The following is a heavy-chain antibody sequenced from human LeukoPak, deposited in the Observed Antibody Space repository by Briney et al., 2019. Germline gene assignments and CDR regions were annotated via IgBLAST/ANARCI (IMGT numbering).Heavy chain of an antibody. D-gene: IGHD6-13*01. CDR2: INPSGGT. V-gene: IGHV1-46*01. CDR1: GYTFSIYN. Sequence: ASVKVSCKASGYTFSIYNMHWVRQAPGQGLEWMGIINPSGGTSYAQKLQGRITMTRDTSTSTLYMELSRLKSEDTAVYYCGREGVAGTGLDYWAKEPWSPSPQ. J-gene: IGHJ4*01. CDR3: GREGVAGTGLDY.